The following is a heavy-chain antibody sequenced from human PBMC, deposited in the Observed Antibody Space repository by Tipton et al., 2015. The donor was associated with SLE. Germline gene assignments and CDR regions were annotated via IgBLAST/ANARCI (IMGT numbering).Heavy chain of an antibody. Sequence: SLRLSCAASGFTFSGYAMTWVRQGPGKGMEWVSTISGNGRDTYYEDSVKGRFTVSRDNSRNTVYLQMNSLRAEDTGMYYCARDRNDYGNPHFYYDMDVWGQGTTVNVSS. CDR2: ISGNGRDT. V-gene: IGHV3-23*01. J-gene: IGHJ6*02. D-gene: IGHD4-17*01. CDR3: ARDRNDYGNPHFYYDMDV. CDR1: GFTFSGYA.